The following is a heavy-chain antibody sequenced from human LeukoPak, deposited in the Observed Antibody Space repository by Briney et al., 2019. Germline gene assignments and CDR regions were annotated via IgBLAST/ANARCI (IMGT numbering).Heavy chain of an antibody. CDR1: GGSISSYY. D-gene: IGHD3-3*01. Sequence: SETLSLTCTVSGGSISSYYWSWIRQPAGKGLEWIGRIYTSGSTNHNPSLKSRVTMSVDTSKNQFSLKLSSVTAADTAVYYCARASDFWSGYPDAFDIWGQGTMVTVSS. CDR3: ARASDFWSGYPDAFDI. J-gene: IGHJ3*02. CDR2: IYTSGST. V-gene: IGHV4-4*07.